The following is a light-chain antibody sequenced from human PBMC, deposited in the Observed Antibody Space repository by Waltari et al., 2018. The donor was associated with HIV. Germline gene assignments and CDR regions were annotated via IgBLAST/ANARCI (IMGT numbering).Light chain of an antibody. CDR2: DTA. Sequence: ETVMTQSPATLFVSPGERATLLCRASQSIGSDLACYQQKPGHAPRLLVYDTATRNTRIPSRFSGSGSGTEFTLTISSLQSEDFALYYCQQYNNWPPGYTFGQGTMLQIK. CDR3: QQYNNWPPGYT. CDR1: QSIGSD. J-gene: IGKJ2*01. V-gene: IGKV3-15*01.